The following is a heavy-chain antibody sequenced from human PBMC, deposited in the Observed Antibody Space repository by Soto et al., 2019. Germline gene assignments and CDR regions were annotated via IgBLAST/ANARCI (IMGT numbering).Heavy chain of an antibody. CDR1: GSTFSHAW. CDR2: VKSKAAGGTT. Sequence: EVQLVESGGGLVKPGGSLRLSCAASGSTFSHAWMSWVRQVPGKGLEWVARVKSKAAGGTTDYAAPVKGRFTISRDDSKNTLYLQMNSLKTDDTAGYYCTTLGFDPWGQGTLVTVSS. CDR3: TTLGFDP. V-gene: IGHV3-15*01. J-gene: IGHJ5*02.